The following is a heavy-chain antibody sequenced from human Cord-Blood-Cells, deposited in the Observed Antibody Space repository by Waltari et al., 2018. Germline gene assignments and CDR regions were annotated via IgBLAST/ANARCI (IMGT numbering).Heavy chain of an antibody. V-gene: IGHV3-30-3*01. J-gene: IGHJ3*02. CDR2: ISYDGSNK. D-gene: IGHD1-26*01. CDR3: ARDRIVGATAFDI. Sequence: QVQLVESGGGVVQPGRSLRLSCAASGFTFSSYAMHWVRQAPGKGLEWVAVISYDGSNKYYADSCKVRFTISRDNSKNTLYLQMNSLRAEDTAVYYCARDRIVGATAFDIWGQGTMVTVSS. CDR1: GFTFSSYA.